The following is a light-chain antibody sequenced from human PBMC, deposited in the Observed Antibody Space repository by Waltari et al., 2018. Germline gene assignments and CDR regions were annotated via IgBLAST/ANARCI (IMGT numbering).Light chain of an antibody. CDR1: PLGSRS. CDR3: QTWDSGSVI. CDR2: QSD. J-gene: IGLJ2*01. Sequence: SYDLTQLPPMSVSPGQPATITCSGDPLGSRSDSWYQQKPGQSPVVLVYQSDKRPSGIPDRISGSNSGNTATLTISGTQSVDEADYYCQTWDSGSVIFGGGTKLTVL. V-gene: IGLV3-1*01.